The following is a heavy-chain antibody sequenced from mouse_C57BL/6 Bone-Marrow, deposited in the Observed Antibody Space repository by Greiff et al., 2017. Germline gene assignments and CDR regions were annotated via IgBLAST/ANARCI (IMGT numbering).Heavy chain of an antibody. Sequence: VQLQQPGTELVKPGASVKLSCKASGYTFTSSWMHWVKQRPGQGLEWIGNINPSNGGTNYNEKFKSKATLTVDKSSSTAYMQLSSLTSEDSAVYYCAREDYYGSSPYYFDYWGQGTTLTVSS. D-gene: IGHD1-1*01. V-gene: IGHV1-53*01. CDR3: AREDYYGSSPYYFDY. J-gene: IGHJ2*01. CDR2: INPSNGGT. CDR1: GYTFTSSW.